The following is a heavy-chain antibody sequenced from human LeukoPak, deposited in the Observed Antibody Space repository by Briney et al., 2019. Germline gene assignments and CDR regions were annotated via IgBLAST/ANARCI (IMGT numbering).Heavy chain of an antibody. CDR1: GFTFSSYG. CDR3: ARDPLDH. CDR2: IKQDGSEG. V-gene: IGHV3-7*05. J-gene: IGHJ5*02. Sequence: PGGSLRLSCAVSGFTFSSYGMSWVRQTPGKGLEWVANIKQDGSEGYYVDSVKGRFTISRDNAKNSLYFQMNSLRPEDTAVYYCARDPLDHWGQGALVTVSS.